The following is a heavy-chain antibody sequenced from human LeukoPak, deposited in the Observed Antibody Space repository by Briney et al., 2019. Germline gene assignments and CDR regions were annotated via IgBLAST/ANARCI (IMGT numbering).Heavy chain of an antibody. D-gene: IGHD3-22*01. CDR2: INPNSGGT. CDR3: ARDRSYYYDSSGYYYYGMDV. V-gene: IGHV1-2*02. J-gene: IGHJ6*02. CDR1: GYTFTGYY. Sequence: ASVKVSCKASGYTFTGYYMHWVRQAPGQGLEWMGWINPNSGGTNYAQKFQGRVTMTRDTSISTAYMELSRLRSDDTAVYYCARDRSYYYDSSGYYYYGMDVWGQGTTVTVSS.